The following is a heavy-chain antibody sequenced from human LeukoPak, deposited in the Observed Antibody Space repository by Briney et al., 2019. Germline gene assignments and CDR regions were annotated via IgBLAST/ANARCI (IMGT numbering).Heavy chain of an antibody. CDR3: AKDFEGSRSYHCPFDY. Sequence: GGSLRLSCTVSGLTVSSNSMSWVRQAPGKGLEWVSFIYSDNTHYSDSVKGRFTISRDNSKNTLYLQMNSLRAEDTALYFCAKDFEGSRSYHCPFDYWGQETLVTVSS. D-gene: IGHD3-10*01. J-gene: IGHJ4*02. V-gene: IGHV3-53*01. CDR1: GLTVSSNS. CDR2: IYSDNT.